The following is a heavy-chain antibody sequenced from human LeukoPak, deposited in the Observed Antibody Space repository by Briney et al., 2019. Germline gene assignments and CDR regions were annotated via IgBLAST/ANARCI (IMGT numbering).Heavy chain of an antibody. V-gene: IGHV3-21*01. Sequence: GGSLRLSCAASGFTFSSYSMNWVRQAPGKGLEGVLSVNNASIYIYSADSVKGRFTISRDNAKNSLYLQMNSLRAEDTAVYYCGRSSSGYYYTLIDYWGQGTLVTVSS. D-gene: IGHD3-22*01. CDR2: VNNASIYI. CDR1: GFTFSSYS. CDR3: GRSSSGYYYTLIDY. J-gene: IGHJ4*02.